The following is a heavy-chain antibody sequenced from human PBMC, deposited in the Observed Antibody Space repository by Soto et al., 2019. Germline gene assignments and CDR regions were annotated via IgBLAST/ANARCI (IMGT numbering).Heavy chain of an antibody. CDR1: VFTFSSYA. Sequence: WGSLSVACAASVFTFSSYAMSWVRQAPGKGLDWVSAISGSGGSTYYADSVKGRFTISRDNSKNTLYLQMNSLRAEDTAVYYCAKGLRNYDSSGYYDYWGQGTLVTVSS. CDR3: AKGLRNYDSSGYYDY. CDR2: ISGSGGST. D-gene: IGHD3-22*01. J-gene: IGHJ4*02. V-gene: IGHV3-23*01.